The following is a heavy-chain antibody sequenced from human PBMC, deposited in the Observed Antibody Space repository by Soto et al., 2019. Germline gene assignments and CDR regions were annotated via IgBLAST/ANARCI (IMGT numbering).Heavy chain of an antibody. V-gene: IGHV1-69*06. CDR3: TRRGRQSANWFDP. J-gene: IGHJ5*02. Sequence: QVQLVQSGADVKTPGSSVKVSCKASGGTFNSFSIDWVRQAPGQGLEWMGGIIPMSGRPNYAQRFQGRVTFSADKSTNTVYREVNSLTYEDTAVYYCTRRGRQSANWFDPWGQGTLVTVSS. CDR1: GGTFNSFS. CDR2: IIPMSGRP.